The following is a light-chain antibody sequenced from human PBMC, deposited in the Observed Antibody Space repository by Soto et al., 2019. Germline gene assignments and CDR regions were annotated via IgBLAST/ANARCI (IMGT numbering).Light chain of an antibody. CDR3: QQYWT. J-gene: IGKJ1*01. CDR2: DAS. Sequence: DIQMTQSPSTLSASVGDRVTITCRASQSISSWLAWYQQKPGKAPKLLIYDASSLESGVPSRFSGSGSGTEFTLTISSLQPYDFATYYCQQYWTFGLGTKVEIK. CDR1: QSISSW. V-gene: IGKV1-5*01.